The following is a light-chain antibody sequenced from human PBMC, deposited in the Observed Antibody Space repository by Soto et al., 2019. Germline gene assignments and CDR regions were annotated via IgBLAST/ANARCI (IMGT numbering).Light chain of an antibody. J-gene: IGKJ2*01. CDR2: SAS. CDR1: QSISSY. Sequence: DIQMTQSPSSLSASVGDRVTLTCRASQSISSYLNWYQQKPGKAPKLLISSASSLQSGVPSRFSGSGSGTDFALTIRSLQPEDFATYFCVQHSDYPFTFGQGTRLEI. CDR3: VQHSDYPFT. V-gene: IGKV1-39*01.